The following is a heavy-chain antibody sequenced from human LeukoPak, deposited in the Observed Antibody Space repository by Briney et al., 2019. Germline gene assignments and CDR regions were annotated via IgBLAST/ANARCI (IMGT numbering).Heavy chain of an antibody. D-gene: IGHD2-2*01. V-gene: IGHV3-30*19. Sequence: GGSLRLSCAASGFSFSSYGMHWVRQAPGKGPEWVAVISYDGSNKYYADSVKGRFTISRDNSKNTLYLQMNSLRAEDTAVYYCAREAVGYCSSTSCSNWFDPWGRGTLVTVSS. CDR3: AREAVGYCSSTSCSNWFDP. J-gene: IGHJ5*02. CDR1: GFSFSSYG. CDR2: ISYDGSNK.